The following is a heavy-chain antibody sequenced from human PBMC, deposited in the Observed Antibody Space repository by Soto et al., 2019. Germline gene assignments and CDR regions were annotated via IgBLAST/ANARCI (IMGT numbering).Heavy chain of an antibody. V-gene: IGHV4-59*01. CDR1: GGSTTSDY. CDR2: IFHRRGG. J-gene: IGHJ4*02. D-gene: IGHD3-10*01. CDR3: VRDLNGSGDY. Sequence: SETLSLTCTVSGGSTTSDYWRWIRQPPGKGLEWLGCIFHRRGGKYNPSLGRRGTISLDTSKNQLSLSLRSVTAADTAIYFRVRDLNGSGDYWGQGTLVTVSS.